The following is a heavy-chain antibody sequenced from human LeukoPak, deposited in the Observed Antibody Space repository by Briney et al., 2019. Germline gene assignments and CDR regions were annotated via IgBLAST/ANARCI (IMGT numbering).Heavy chain of an antibody. D-gene: IGHD3-3*01. CDR1: GYTFTGYY. CDR3: ARDYLEVVGYYYYYMDV. CDR2: INPNSGGT. Sequence: ASVKVSCKASGYTFTGYYMHWVRQAPGQGLEWMGWINPNSGGTNYAQKFQGRVTVTRDTSISTAYMELSRLRSDDTAVYYCARDYLEVVGYYYYYMDVWGKGTTVTVSS. J-gene: IGHJ6*03. V-gene: IGHV1-2*02.